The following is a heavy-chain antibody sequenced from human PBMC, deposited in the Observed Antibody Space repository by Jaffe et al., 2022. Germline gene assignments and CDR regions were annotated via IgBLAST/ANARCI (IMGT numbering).Heavy chain of an antibody. J-gene: IGHJ4*02. CDR1: GFSLSNARMG. CDR3: ARIPEWLRFGELYYFDY. CDR2: IFSNDEK. Sequence: QVTLKESGPVLVKPTETLTLTCTVSGFSLSNARMGVSWIRQPPGKALEWLAHIFSNDEKSYSTSLKSRLTISKDTSKSQVVLTMTNMDPVDTATYYCARIPEWLRFGELYYFDYWGQGTLVTVSS. D-gene: IGHD5-12*01. V-gene: IGHV2-26*01.